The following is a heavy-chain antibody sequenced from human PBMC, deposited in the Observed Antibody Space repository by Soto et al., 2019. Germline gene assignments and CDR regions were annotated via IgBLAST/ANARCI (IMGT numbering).Heavy chain of an antibody. V-gene: IGHV1-2*04. J-gene: IGHJ6*02. Sequence: ASVKVSCKASGYTFTGYYMHWVRQAPGQGLEWMGWINPNSGGTNYAQKFQGWVTMTRDTSISTAYMELSRLRSDDTAVYYCTRTGTTYYYYGMDVWSQGTTVTVSS. D-gene: IGHD1-7*01. CDR3: TRTGTTYYYYGMDV. CDR2: INPNSGGT. CDR1: GYTFTGYY.